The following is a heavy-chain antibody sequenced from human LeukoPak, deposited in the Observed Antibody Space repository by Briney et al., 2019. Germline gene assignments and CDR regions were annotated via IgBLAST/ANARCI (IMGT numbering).Heavy chain of an antibody. V-gene: IGHV4-34*01. D-gene: IGHD3-22*01. CDR3: ARDSSGYYPHAFDI. CDR2: INHSGST. Sequence: PSETLSLTCAVYGGSFSGYYWSWIRQPPGKGLEWIGEINHSGSTNYNPSLKSRVTISVDTSKNQFSLKLSSVTAADTAVYYCARDSSGYYPHAFDIWGQGTMVTVSS. J-gene: IGHJ3*02. CDR1: GGSFSGYY.